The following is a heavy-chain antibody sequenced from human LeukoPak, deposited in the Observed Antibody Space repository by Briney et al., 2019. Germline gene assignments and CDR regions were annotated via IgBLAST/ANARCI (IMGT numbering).Heavy chain of an antibody. V-gene: IGHV3-9*01. Sequence: PGGSLRLSCAASGFTFDDYAMHWVRQAPGKGLEWVSGISWNSGSIDYADSVKGRFTISRDNAKSSLYLQMNSLRAEDAALYYCTKDNMGDYYGSGSYYIDYYFDYWGQGTLVTVSS. D-gene: IGHD3-10*01. J-gene: IGHJ4*02. CDR1: GFTFDDYA. CDR3: TKDNMGDYYGSGSYYIDYYFDY. CDR2: ISWNSGSI.